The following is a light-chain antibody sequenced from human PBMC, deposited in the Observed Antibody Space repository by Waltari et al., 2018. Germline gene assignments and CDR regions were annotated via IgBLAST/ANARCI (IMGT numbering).Light chain of an antibody. CDR3: HQYGSSPLT. J-gene: IGKJ3*01. V-gene: IGKV3-20*01. CDR2: DAS. Sequence: EIVLTQSPATLSLSPGERATLSCRASQTISRSHLDWYQQKPGQAPRLLIYDASSRAAGISDRFSGSGSGTDLTLTITRLEPEDFAVYFCHQYGSSPLTFGPGTKVDIK. CDR1: QTISRSH.